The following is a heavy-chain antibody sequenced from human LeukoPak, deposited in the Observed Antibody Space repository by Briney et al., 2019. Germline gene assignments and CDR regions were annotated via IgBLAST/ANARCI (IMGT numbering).Heavy chain of an antibody. CDR2: IYYSGST. D-gene: IGHD3-9*01. V-gene: IGHV4-31*03. Sequence: PSETLSLTCTVSGGSISSGGYYWSWIRQHPGKGLEWLGYIYYSGSTYYNPSLKRRVTIAVDTSKNQFSLKLSSVTAADTAVYYCARDLISDILTGYLYGMDVWGQGTTVTVSS. CDR1: GGSISSGGYY. CDR3: ARDLISDILTGYLYGMDV. J-gene: IGHJ6*02.